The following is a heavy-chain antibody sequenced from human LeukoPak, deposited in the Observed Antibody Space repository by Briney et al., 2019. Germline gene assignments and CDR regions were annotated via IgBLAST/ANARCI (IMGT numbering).Heavy chain of an antibody. CDR3: ARFCVHTAMVYAFDI. V-gene: IGHV1-69*15. D-gene: IGHD5-18*01. CDR1: GRPFNSYD. CDR2: SIPIFCNA. Sequence: SVKVFCKVSGRPFNSYDVRWVRRAPGQGLEGMDRSIPIFCNANHAQKFQGRDTINGHESESTAYMELSSLRSEDTAVYYCARFCVHTAMVYAFDIWGQGTMVTVSS. J-gene: IGHJ3*02.